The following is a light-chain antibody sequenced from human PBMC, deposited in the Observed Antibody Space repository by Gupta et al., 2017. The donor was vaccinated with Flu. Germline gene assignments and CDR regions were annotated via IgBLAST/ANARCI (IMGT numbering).Light chain of an antibody. Sequence: SSDVGGYDYVSWYQHHPGRAPKLVIAGVSRRPSGVPDRFSGSTSGNTASLTVSGLQAEDEADYFCSSYAGSFNHVVFGGGTKLTVL. CDR2: GVS. CDR3: SSYAGSFNHVV. J-gene: IGLJ2*01. V-gene: IGLV2-8*01. CDR1: SSDVGGYDY.